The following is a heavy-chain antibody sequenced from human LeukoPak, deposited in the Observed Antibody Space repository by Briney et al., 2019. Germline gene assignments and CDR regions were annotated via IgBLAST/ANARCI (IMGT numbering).Heavy chain of an antibody. CDR2: IIPIFGTA. D-gene: IGHD3-22*01. V-gene: IGHV1-69*13. Sequence: ASVKVSCKASGGTFSSYAISWVRQAPGQGLEWMGGIIPIFGTANYAQKFQGRVTITADESTSTAYMELSSLGSEDTAVYYCARELDRYYYDSSGYYSPAWFDPWGQGTLVTVSS. J-gene: IGHJ5*02. CDR3: ARELDRYYYDSSGYYSPAWFDP. CDR1: GGTFSSYA.